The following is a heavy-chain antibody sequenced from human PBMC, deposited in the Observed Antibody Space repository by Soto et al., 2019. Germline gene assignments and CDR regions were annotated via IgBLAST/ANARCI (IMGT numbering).Heavy chain of an antibody. D-gene: IGHD3-3*01. J-gene: IGHJ6*02. Sequence: PVVSLILSCAASGFTFSGSAMHWVRQASGKGLEWVGRIRSKANSYATAYAASVKGRFTISRDDSKNTAYLQMNSLKTEDTAVYYCSLLEWSLFNIMDVWGQGTTVTVSS. CDR1: GFTFSGSA. CDR3: SLLEWSLFNIMDV. CDR2: IRSKANSYAT. V-gene: IGHV3-73*01.